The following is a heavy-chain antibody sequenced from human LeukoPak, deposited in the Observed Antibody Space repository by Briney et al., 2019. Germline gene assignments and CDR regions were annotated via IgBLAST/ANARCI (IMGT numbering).Heavy chain of an antibody. CDR1: GFTVSSNY. CDR3: ARNGLGDSSGYYIDY. V-gene: IGHV3-53*01. D-gene: IGHD3-22*01. Sequence: GGSLRLSCAASGFTVSSNYMSWVRQAPGKGLEWVSVIYSGGSTYYADSVKGRFTISRDNSKNTLYLQMNSLRAEDTAVYYCARNGLGDSSGYYIDYWGQGTQVTVSS. CDR2: IYSGGST. J-gene: IGHJ4*02.